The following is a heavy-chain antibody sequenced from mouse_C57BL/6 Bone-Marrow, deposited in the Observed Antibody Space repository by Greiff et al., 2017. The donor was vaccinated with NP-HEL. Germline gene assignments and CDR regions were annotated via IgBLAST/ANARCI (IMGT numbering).Heavy chain of an antibody. CDR1: GFNIKDDY. Sequence: VQLQQSGAELVRPGASVKLSCTASGFNIKDDYMHWVKQRPEQGLEWIGWIDPENGDTEYASKFQGKATITADTSSNPAYLQLSSLTSEDTAVYYCTLCVGMDYWGQGTSVTVSS. V-gene: IGHV14-4*01. CDR2: IDPENGDT. D-gene: IGHD6-1*01. CDR3: TLCVGMDY. J-gene: IGHJ4*01.